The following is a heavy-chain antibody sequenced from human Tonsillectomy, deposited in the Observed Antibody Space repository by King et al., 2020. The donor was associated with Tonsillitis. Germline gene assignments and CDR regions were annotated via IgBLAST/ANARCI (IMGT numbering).Heavy chain of an antibody. D-gene: IGHD1-26*01. CDR1: GGSFSGYY. V-gene: IGHV4-34*01. Sequence: VQLQQWGAGLLKPSETLSLTCAVYGGSFSGYYWSWIRQPPGRGLDWIGEINHSGSTSYNPSLKSRVTISVDTSKNQFSLKLTSVTAADTALYYCAGVEAGSGNLDYWGQGTLVTVSS. CDR3: AGVEAGSGNLDY. CDR2: INHSGST. J-gene: IGHJ4*02.